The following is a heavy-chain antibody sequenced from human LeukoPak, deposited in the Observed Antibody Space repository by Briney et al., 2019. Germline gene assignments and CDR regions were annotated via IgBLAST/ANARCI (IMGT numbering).Heavy chain of an antibody. J-gene: IGHJ4*02. CDR3: VKDNDWDCNTISCYLDY. CDR1: GFTFSSYA. V-gene: IGHV3-64D*06. D-gene: IGHD2-2*01. Sequence: PGGSLRLSCSASGFTFSSYAMHWVRQAPGKGLEYVSAISTNGGTTYYADSVKGRFTISRDNSKSTLYLQMSSLRAEDTAVYHCVKDNDWDCNTISCYLDYWGQGTLVTVSS. CDR2: ISTNGGTT.